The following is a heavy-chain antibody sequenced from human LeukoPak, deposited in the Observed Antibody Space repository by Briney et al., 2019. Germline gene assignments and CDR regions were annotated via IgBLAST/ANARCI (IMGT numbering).Heavy chain of an antibody. CDR1: GGSISSYY. CDR2: IYYSHTT. CDR3: AREREAVADFGY. Sequence: KTSQTLSLTCTVSGGSISSYYWSWIRQRPGKGLEWMGIIYYSHTTNSNPSPNSRVTITVTTSKNQFSLKLSSVTAADTAVYYCAREREAVADFGYWGQGALVTVSS. V-gene: IGHV4-59*12. J-gene: IGHJ4*02. D-gene: IGHD6-19*01.